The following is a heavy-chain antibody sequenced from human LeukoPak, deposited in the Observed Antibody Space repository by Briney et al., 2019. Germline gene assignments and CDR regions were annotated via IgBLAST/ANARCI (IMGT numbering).Heavy chain of an antibody. CDR3: ARDNRGSLDF. Sequence: SETLSLTCSVSGDSVTSHGWSWVRQPPGKGLEWIGYAYASGVNSDNCNPSLKSRVTISIDTSGNQFSLRLNSVTAADTAFYYCARDNRGSLDFWGQGTLVTVSS. V-gene: IGHV4-59*02. D-gene: IGHD3-10*01. CDR2: AYASGVN. J-gene: IGHJ4*02. CDR1: GDSVTSHG.